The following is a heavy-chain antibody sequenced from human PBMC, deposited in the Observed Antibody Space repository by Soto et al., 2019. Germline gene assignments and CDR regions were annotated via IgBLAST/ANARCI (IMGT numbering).Heavy chain of an antibody. J-gene: IGHJ6*02. D-gene: IGHD6-19*01. V-gene: IGHV3-48*02. Sequence: GGSLRLSCAASGFTFSSYSMNWVRQAPGKGLEWVSYISSSSSTIYYADSVKGRFTISRDNAKNSLYLQMNSLRDEDTAVYYCARGYRSKQWLEYYYYYGMDVWGQGTTVTVSS. CDR1: GFTFSSYS. CDR2: ISSSSSTI. CDR3: ARGYRSKQWLEYYYYYGMDV.